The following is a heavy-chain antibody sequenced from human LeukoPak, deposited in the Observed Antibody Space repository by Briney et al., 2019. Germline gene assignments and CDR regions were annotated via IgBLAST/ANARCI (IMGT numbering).Heavy chain of an antibody. CDR2: ISSSSSYI. V-gene: IGHV3-21*01. CDR3: ARDIKWTYYDSSGYYFDY. J-gene: IGHJ4*02. Sequence: GGSLRLSCAASGFTFSSYAMSWVRQAPGKGLEWVSSISSSSSYIYYADSVKGRFTISRDNAKNSLYLQMNSLRAEDTAAYYCARDIKWTYYDSSGYYFDYWGQGTLVTVSS. D-gene: IGHD3-22*01. CDR1: GFTFSSYA.